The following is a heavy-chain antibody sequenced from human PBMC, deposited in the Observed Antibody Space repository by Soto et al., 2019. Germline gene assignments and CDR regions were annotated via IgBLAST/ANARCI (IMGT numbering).Heavy chain of an antibody. CDR1: GFTFSSYS. V-gene: IGHV3-21*01. CDR3: AGGWASYCSSTSCYIDY. J-gene: IGHJ4*02. Sequence: GGSLRLSCAASGFTFSSYSMNWVRQAPGKGLEWVSSISSSSSYIYYADSVKGRFTISRDNAKKSLYLQMNSLRAEDTAVYYCAGGWASYCSSTSCYIDYGGQGTLVTVSS. CDR2: ISSSSSYI. D-gene: IGHD2-2*02.